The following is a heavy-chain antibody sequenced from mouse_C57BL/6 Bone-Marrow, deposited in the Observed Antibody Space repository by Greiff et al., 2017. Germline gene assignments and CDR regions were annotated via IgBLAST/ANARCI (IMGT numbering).Heavy chain of an antibody. J-gene: IGHJ4*01. CDR2: INPNYGTT. CDR3: ARGYDYDYAMDY. Sequence: EVKLMESGPELVKPGASVKISCKASGYSFTDYNMNWVKQSNGKSLEWIGVINPNYGTTSYNQKFKGKATLTVDQSSSTAYVQLNSLTSEDSAVYYCARGYDYDYAMDYWGQGTSVTVSS. CDR1: GYSFTDYN. D-gene: IGHD2-4*01. V-gene: IGHV1-39*01.